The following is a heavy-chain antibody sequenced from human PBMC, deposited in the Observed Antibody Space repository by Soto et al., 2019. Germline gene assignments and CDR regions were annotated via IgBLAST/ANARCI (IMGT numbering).Heavy chain of an antibody. Sequence: EMQLLESGGGLVQPGGSLRLSCAASGFTFSYYAMTWVRQAPGKGLEWVSGISGSGGTTFYAGSVKGRFPISRDNSKNMRYLQMNSLGADDTAVYYCALRYCSRTTCPPLNSYFYMDVWGKGTTVTVSS. CDR1: GFTFSYYA. J-gene: IGHJ6*03. CDR3: ALRYCSRTTCPPLNSYFYMDV. D-gene: IGHD2-2*01. V-gene: IGHV3-23*01. CDR2: ISGSGGTT.